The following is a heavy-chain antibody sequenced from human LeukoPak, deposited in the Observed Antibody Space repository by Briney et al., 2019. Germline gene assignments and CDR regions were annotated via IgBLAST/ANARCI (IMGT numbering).Heavy chain of an antibody. D-gene: IGHD4-17*01. CDR3: ARASTTVLNLLDY. Sequence: GGSLRLSCTASGFTFSTYWMHWVRQAPGKGLLWVSRINGDGTSTKYADSVKGRFTISRDNARHTLYLQMNSLRTEDTAVYYCARASTTVLNLLDYWGQGTLVTVSS. J-gene: IGHJ4*02. V-gene: IGHV3-74*03. CDR1: GFTFSTYW. CDR2: INGDGTST.